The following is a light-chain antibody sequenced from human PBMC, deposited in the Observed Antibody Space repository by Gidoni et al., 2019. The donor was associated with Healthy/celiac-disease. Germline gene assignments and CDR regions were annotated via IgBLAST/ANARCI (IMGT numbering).Light chain of an antibody. CDR2: AAS. J-gene: IGKJ1*01. V-gene: IGKV1-39*01. Sequence: DIQLTQTPSSLSASVGDRVTITCRASQSISSYLNWYQQKPGNAPKLLIYAASSSESGVPSRFSGSGSGTDFTLTISSLEPEDFATYYCQQSSNTPRTFGRGTKVEIK. CDR1: QSISSY. CDR3: QQSSNTPRT.